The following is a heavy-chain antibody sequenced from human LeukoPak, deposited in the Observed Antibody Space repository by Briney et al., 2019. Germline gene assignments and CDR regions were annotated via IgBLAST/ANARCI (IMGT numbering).Heavy chain of an antibody. CDR1: GYNFANYW. Sequence: GESLKISCKGSGYNFANYWVGWERQLPGKGLEWMGLIYPTDSDTRYSPSFQAQVTISADKSISTAHLQRRSLQASDAPMSHCARRIGGSQPQRFDYWGQGTLVTVSS. J-gene: IGHJ4*02. V-gene: IGHV5-51*01. CDR2: IYPTDSDT. D-gene: IGHD1-26*01. CDR3: ARRIGGSQPQRFDY.